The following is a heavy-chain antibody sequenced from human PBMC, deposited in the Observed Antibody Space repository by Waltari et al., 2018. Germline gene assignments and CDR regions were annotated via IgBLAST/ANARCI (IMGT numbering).Heavy chain of an antibody. Sequence: ELQLVESGGGLVQPGGSLRVSCAASGFTFSSYWMTWVRKAPGKGLGWVANINQDGTEKLYVDSVMGLFTISRDNAKKSLYLQMNTLRAEDTAVYYCVRGRGMDVWGQGTTVTVSS. CDR1: GFTFSSYW. CDR3: VRGRGMDV. J-gene: IGHJ6*02. CDR2: INQDGTEK. V-gene: IGHV3-7*01.